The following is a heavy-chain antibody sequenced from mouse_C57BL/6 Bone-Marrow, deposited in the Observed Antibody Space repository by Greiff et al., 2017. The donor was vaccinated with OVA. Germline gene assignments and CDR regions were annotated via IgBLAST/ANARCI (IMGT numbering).Heavy chain of an antibody. CDR1: GFNIKDDY. CDR2: IDPENGDT. Sequence: VQLQQSGAELVRPGASVKLSCTASGFNIKDDYMHWVKQRPEQGLEWIGWIDPENGDTAYASKFQGKATIPADTSSNTAYLQLSSLTSEDTAVYYCTSYGNFDYWGQGTTLTVSS. CDR3: TSYGNFDY. J-gene: IGHJ2*01. V-gene: IGHV14-4*01. D-gene: IGHD2-1*01.